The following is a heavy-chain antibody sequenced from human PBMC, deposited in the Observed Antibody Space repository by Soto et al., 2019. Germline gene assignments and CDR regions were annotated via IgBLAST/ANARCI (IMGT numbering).Heavy chain of an antibody. Sequence: ETLRLSCTVSGAAFSISRNYYWGWIRRQPGGGLEWIGSVYYSVKTYYSPSLKSRVTLTVDTYNNNFSLNLNSVNAADTAVYYCLTTAPYSCGTNCYDFDPWGKGTLVTVSS. V-gene: IGHV4-39*02. J-gene: IGHJ5*02. CDR1: GAAFSISRNYY. D-gene: IGHD3-3*01. CDR2: VYYSVKT. CDR3: LTTAPYSCGTNCYDFDP.